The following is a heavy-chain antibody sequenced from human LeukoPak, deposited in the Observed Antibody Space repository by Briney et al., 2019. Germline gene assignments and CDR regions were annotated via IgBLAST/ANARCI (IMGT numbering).Heavy chain of an antibody. J-gene: IGHJ4*02. D-gene: IGHD3-22*01. CDR1: GYTFTNYA. V-gene: IGHV1-18*01. CDR2: ISAYNGNT. Sequence: ASVKVSCKASGYTFTNYAMNWVRQAPGQGLEWMGWISAYNGNTNYAQKLQGRVTMTTDTSTSTAYMELRSLRSDDTAVYYCARDDPPYYDSSGYYSPFDYWGQGTLVTVSS. CDR3: ARDDPPYYDSSGYYSPFDY.